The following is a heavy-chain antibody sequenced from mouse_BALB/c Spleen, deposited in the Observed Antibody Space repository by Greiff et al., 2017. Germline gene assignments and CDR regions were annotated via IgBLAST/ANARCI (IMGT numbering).Heavy chain of an antibody. D-gene: IGHD4-1*01. J-gene: IGHJ4*01. CDR1: GFSLTSYG. CDR3: AKSWGYYAMDY. Sequence: QVQLQQSGPGLVQPSQSLSITCTVSGFSLTSYGVHWVRQSPGKGLEWLGVIWSGGSTDYNAAFISRLSISKDNSKSQVFFKMNSLQANDTAIYYCAKSWGYYAMDYGGQGTSVTVSS. V-gene: IGHV2-2*02. CDR2: IWSGGST.